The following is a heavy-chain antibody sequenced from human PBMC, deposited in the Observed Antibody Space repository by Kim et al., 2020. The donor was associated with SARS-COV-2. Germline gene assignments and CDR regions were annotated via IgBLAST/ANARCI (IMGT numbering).Heavy chain of an antibody. Sequence: SETLSLTCAVSGGSISSSNWWSWVRQPPGKGLEWIGEIYHSGSTNYNPSLKSRVTISVDKSKNQFSLKLSSVTAADTAVYYCARAADYYDSSGYYYVSIQYYYYYYMDVWGKGTTVTVSS. V-gene: IGHV4-4*02. D-gene: IGHD3-22*01. CDR2: IYHSGST. CDR1: GGSISSSNW. CDR3: ARAADYYDSSGYYYVSIQYYYYYYMDV. J-gene: IGHJ6*03.